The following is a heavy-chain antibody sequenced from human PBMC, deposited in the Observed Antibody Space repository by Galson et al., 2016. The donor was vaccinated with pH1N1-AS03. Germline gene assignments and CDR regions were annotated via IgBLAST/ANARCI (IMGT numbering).Heavy chain of an antibody. J-gene: IGHJ3*02. V-gene: IGHV6-1*01. D-gene: IGHD1-1*01. Sequence: CAISGDSDSSNIDAWNWIRQSPSGGLEWLGRTYWRSKWYNDYAVSVKSRITINPDTSKTQFSLQLNSVTPEDTAVYYCASGRYSAFDIWGQGTVVTVPS. CDR3: ASGRYSAFDI. CDR1: GDSDSSNIDA. CDR2: TYWRSKWYN.